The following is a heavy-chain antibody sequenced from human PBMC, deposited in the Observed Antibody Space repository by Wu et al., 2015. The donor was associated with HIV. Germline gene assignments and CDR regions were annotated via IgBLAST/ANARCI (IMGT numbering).Heavy chain of an antibody. V-gene: IGHV1-18*01. CDR1: GYAFTNYD. CDR2: TSVYIGYT. CDR3: ARGAENLWGPSSNWKVGWFDP. Sequence: QVQLVQSGAEVKKPGASVMVSCKAFGYAFTNYDISWVRQAPGQGLEWMGSTSVYIGYTKYAQNFQDRVTMTTDTSTSTAYMEVRSLRSDDTAIYYCARGAENLWGPSSNWKVGWFDPVGPGHPGHHLF. J-gene: IGHJ5*02. D-gene: IGHD6-13*01.